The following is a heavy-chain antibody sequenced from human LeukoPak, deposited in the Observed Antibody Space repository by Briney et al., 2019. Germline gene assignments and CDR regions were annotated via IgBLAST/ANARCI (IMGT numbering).Heavy chain of an antibody. V-gene: IGHV3-21*01. CDR2: ISSSSSYI. J-gene: IGHJ4*02. D-gene: IGHD3-16*01. Sequence: GGSLRLSCAASGFTFSSYSMNWVRQAPGKGLEWVSSISSSSSYIYYADSVKGRFTISRDNAKNSLYLQMNSLRAEDTAVYYCARDRGDTSGHELFDYRGQGTLVTVSS. CDR3: ARDRGDTSGHELFDY. CDR1: GFTFSSYS.